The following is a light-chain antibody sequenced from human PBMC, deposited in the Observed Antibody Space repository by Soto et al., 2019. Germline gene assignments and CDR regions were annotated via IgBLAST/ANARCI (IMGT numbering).Light chain of an antibody. V-gene: IGLV1-44*01. J-gene: IGLJ3*02. Sequence: QTVLTQSPSASGTPGDSITISCSRSGKNNRSKTGNWYQQLPITAPKLPIYSNNQRPSGVPDRFSGSKSGTSASLAISGLLSYDEADYYCAAWDDSLNGEVFGGGTKLTVL. CDR2: SNN. CDR1: GKNNRSKT. CDR3: AAWDDSLNGEV.